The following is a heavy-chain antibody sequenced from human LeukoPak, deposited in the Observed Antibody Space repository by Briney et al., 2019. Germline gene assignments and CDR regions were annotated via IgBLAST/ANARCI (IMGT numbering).Heavy chain of an antibody. J-gene: IGHJ4*02. Sequence: SVKVSCKASGRTFSSYAISWVRQAPGQGLEWMGGIIPIFGTANYAQKFQGRVTITADESTSTAYMELSSLRSEDTAVYYCARYCSSTSCYTGTAFDYWGQGTLVTVSS. CDR3: ARYCSSTSCYTGTAFDY. CDR2: IIPIFGTA. V-gene: IGHV1-69*13. CDR1: GRTFSSYA. D-gene: IGHD2-2*02.